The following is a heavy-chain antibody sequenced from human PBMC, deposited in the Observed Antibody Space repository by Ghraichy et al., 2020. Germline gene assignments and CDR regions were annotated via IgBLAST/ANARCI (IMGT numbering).Heavy chain of an antibody. Sequence: LSLTCAASGFTFSSYGLHWVRQAPGKGLEWVAFIRFDGSDTYYAESVKGRFTISRDNSKNTQYLQMNSLRAEDTAVYYCVKDRTREYNYYYGVDVWGQGTTVTVSS. V-gene: IGHV3-30*02. CDR3: VKDRTREYNYYYGVDV. CDR1: GFTFSSYG. D-gene: IGHD6-6*01. J-gene: IGHJ6*02. CDR2: IRFDGSDT.